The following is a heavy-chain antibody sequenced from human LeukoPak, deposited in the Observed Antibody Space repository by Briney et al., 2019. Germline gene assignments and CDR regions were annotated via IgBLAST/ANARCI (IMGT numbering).Heavy chain of an antibody. CDR3: ARVTRGGYDGYFDY. V-gene: IGHV3-21*01. CDR1: GFTFISYS. J-gene: IGHJ4*02. CDR2: ISSSSSYI. D-gene: IGHD5-12*01. Sequence: GGSLRLSCAASGFTFISYSIHWVRQAPGKGLEWVSSISSSSSYIYYADSVKGRFTISRDNAKNSLYLQINSLRAEDTAVYYRARVTRGGYDGYFDYWGQGTLVTVSS.